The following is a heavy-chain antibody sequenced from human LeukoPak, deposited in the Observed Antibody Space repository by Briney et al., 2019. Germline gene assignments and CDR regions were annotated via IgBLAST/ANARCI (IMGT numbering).Heavy chain of an antibody. CDR2: IRYDGSNK. D-gene: IGHD6-19*01. CDR3: AREGGSGWYSGWFDP. Sequence: GGSLRLSCGASGFTFSSYGMHWVRQAPGKGLEWVAFIRYDGSNKYYAGSVKGRFTISRDNSKNTLYLQMNSLRAEDTALYYCAREGGSGWYSGWFDPWGQGTLVTVSS. J-gene: IGHJ5*02. V-gene: IGHV3-30*02. CDR1: GFTFSSYG.